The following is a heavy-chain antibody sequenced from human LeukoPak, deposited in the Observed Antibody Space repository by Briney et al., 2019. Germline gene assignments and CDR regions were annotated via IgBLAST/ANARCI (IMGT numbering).Heavy chain of an antibody. Sequence: SETLSLTCAVYGGSFSGYYLSWIRQPPGKGLEWIGEINHSGSTNYNPSLKSRVNISVDTSKNQFSLKLSSVTAADTAVYYCARGSYCSSTSCSPYYFDYWGQGTLVTVSS. J-gene: IGHJ4*02. CDR3: ARGSYCSSTSCSPYYFDY. D-gene: IGHD2-2*01. V-gene: IGHV4-34*01. CDR1: GGSFSGYY. CDR2: INHSGST.